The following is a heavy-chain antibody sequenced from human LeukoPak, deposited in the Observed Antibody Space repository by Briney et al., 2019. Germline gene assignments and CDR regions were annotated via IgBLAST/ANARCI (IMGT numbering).Heavy chain of an antibody. Sequence: GASVKVSCKASGYTFTADYIHWVRQAPGQGLEWMGWINPNSGGPNYAQKFQGRVTMTRDTSMSTAHMDLYRLRSDDTAVYYCAREMAAGALGFWGQGTMVTVSS. CDR2: INPNSGGP. J-gene: IGHJ3*01. V-gene: IGHV1-2*02. D-gene: IGHD2-8*01. CDR3: AREMAAGALGF. CDR1: GYTFTADY.